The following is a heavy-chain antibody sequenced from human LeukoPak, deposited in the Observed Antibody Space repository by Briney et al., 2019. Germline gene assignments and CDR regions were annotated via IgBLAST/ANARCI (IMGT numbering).Heavy chain of an antibody. CDR2: IIPIFGTA. CDR1: GGTFSSYA. CDR3: ARESPSRYYGMDV. V-gene: IGHV1-69*13. Sequence: SVKVSCKASGGTFSSYAISWVRQAPGQGREWMGGIIPIFGTANYAQKLQGRVTITADESTSTDYMELSSLISEDTAVYYCARESPSRYYGMDVWGKGTTVTVSS. J-gene: IGHJ6*04. D-gene: IGHD2-2*01.